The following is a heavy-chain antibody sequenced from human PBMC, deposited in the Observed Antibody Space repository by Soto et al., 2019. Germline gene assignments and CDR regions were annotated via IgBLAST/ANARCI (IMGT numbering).Heavy chain of an antibody. CDR2: INHSGST. CDR3: ARGGYGDHDYYYYGMDV. CDR1: GGSFSGYY. Sequence: PSETLSLTCAVYGGSFSGYYWSWIRQPPGKGLEWIGEINHSGSTNYNPSLKSRVTISVDTSKNQFSLKLSSVTAADTAVYYCARGGYGDHDYYYYGMDVWGQGTTVTVSS. D-gene: IGHD4-17*01. V-gene: IGHV4-34*01. J-gene: IGHJ6*02.